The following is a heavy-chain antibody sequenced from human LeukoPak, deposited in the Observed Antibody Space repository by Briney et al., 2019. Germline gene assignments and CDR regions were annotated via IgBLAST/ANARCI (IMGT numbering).Heavy chain of an antibody. V-gene: IGHV3-23*01. CDR1: GFTFSNYA. J-gene: IGHJ4*02. D-gene: IGHD6-19*01. CDR2: ISGSGAAT. CDR3: ARDLSSGWYPYYFDF. Sequence: GGSLRLSCAASGFTFSNYAMNWVRQAPGKGLEWVSAISGSGAATFNADSVKGRFTISRDNSKNTLYLQMNSLRAEDTAVYYCARDLSSGWYPYYFDFWGRGTLVTVSS.